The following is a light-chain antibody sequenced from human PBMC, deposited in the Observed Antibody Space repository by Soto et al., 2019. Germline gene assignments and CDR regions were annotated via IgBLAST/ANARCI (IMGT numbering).Light chain of an antibody. V-gene: IGKV1-27*01. CDR2: SAT. CDR3: QYYNRAPFT. J-gene: IGKJ4*01. Sequence: DIQLTQSPSSLSASVGDRVTITCRASQGITTYLAWYQQKPGKVPKLLVHSATTLHAGVPSRFSGGGSGTRFTLTISGIQPEDFATYYCQYYNRAPFTFGGGTKVE. CDR1: QGITTY.